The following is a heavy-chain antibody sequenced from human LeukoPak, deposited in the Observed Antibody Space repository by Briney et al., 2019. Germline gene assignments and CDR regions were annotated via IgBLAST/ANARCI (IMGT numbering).Heavy chain of an antibody. CDR2: INSDGSST. J-gene: IGHJ6*04. CDR1: GFTFSSYW. CDR3: ARDRGAAAATYYYYYGMDV. D-gene: IGHD6-13*01. Sequence: PGGPLRLSCAASGFTFSSYWMHWVRQAPGKGLVWVSRINSDGSSTSYADSVKGRFTISRDNAKNTLYLQMNSLRAEDTAVYYCARDRGAAAATYYYYYGMDVWGKGTTVTVSS. V-gene: IGHV3-74*01.